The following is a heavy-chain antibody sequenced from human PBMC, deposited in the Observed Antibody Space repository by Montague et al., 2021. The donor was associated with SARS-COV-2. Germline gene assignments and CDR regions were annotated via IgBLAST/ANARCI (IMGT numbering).Heavy chain of an antibody. V-gene: IGHV4-61*05. J-gene: IGHJ6*02. Sequence: SETLSLTCTVSIRSSTYYWAWIRQPPGKGLEWIGYIYYSGSTNYNPSLKSRVTISVDTSKNQFSLKLSSVTAADTAVYYCARAGSGSYSFYYYYGMDVWGQGTTDTVSS. CDR2: IYYSGST. CDR3: ARAGSGSYSFYYYYGMDV. CDR1: IRSSTYY. D-gene: IGHD3-10*01.